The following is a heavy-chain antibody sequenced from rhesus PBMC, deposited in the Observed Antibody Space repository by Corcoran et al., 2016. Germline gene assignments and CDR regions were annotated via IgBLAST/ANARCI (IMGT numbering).Heavy chain of an antibody. J-gene: IGHJ4*01. D-gene: IGHD2-27*01. CDR2: IAGSGGST. Sequence: QPQLQESGPGLVKPSETLSLTCAVSGDSISRNNWGWIRQPPGKGLEWIGRIAGSGGSTDYNPSLKSRVTISTDTSKNQYSLKLSSVTAADTAVYYCAKSPEFTFPGYWGQGVLVTVSS. V-gene: IGHV4-173*01. CDR1: GDSISRNN. CDR3: AKSPEFTFPGY.